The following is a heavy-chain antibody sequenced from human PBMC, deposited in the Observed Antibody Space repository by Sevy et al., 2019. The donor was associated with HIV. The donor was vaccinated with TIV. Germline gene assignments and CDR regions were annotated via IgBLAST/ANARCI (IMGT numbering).Heavy chain of an antibody. Sequence: SETLSLTCTVSGGSISSYYWSWIRQPPGKGLEWIGYIYYSGSTDYNPSFKSRVNITVDTSKNKFSLKLSLVTAGDTAVDYCARDNYYYDSSGDYHAWFDPWGQGTLVTVSS. CDR1: GGSISSYY. CDR2: IYYSGST. CDR3: ARDNYYYDSSGDYHAWFDP. D-gene: IGHD3-22*01. J-gene: IGHJ5*02. V-gene: IGHV4-59*13.